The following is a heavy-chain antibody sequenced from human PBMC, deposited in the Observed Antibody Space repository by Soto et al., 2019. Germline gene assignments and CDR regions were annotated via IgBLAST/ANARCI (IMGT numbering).Heavy chain of an antibody. D-gene: IGHD3-16*02. J-gene: IGHJ6*02. V-gene: IGHV4-31*03. CDR1: GGSISSGVYY. Sequence: PSETLSLTCTASGGSISSGVYYWSWIRQHPGKGLEWIGYIYYSGSTYYNPSLKSRVTISVDTSKNQFSLKLSSVTAADTAVYYCARDFVKARGMDVWGQGTTVTVSS. CDR3: ARDFVKARGMDV. CDR2: IYYSGST.